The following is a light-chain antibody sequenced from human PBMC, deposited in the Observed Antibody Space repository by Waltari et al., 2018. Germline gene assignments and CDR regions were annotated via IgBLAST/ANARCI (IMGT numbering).Light chain of an antibody. Sequence: QSALTQPRSVSGSPGQSVTISCTGTSSDVGGYNYVSWYQQHPGKTPNFMISSFSGRPPGVPDRFSGSKCGHTASLTFSGLQAEDEADYYCCSYAGSYNLVFGGGTKLTVL. CDR2: SFS. CDR1: SSDVGGYNY. V-gene: IGLV2-11*01. CDR3: CSYAGSYNLV. J-gene: IGLJ2*01.